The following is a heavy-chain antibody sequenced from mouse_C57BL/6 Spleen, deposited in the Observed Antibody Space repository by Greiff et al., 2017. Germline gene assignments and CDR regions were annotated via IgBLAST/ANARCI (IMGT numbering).Heavy chain of an antibody. CDR2: ISDGGSYT. Sequence: EVQVVESGGGLVKPGGSLKLSCAASGFTFSSYAMSWVRQTPEKRLEWVATISDGGSYTYYPDNVKGRFTISRDNAKNNLYLQMSHLKSEDTAMYYCARSLYDYDKVFAYWGQGTLVTVSA. CDR3: ARSLYDYDKVFAY. CDR1: GFTFSSYA. V-gene: IGHV5-4*01. J-gene: IGHJ3*01. D-gene: IGHD2-4*01.